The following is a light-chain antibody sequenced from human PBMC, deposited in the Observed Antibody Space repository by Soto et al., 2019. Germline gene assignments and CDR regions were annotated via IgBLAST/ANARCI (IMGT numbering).Light chain of an antibody. CDR3: QKYNSAPHT. J-gene: IGKJ2*01. CDR1: QGISNY. V-gene: IGKV1-27*01. CDR2: AAS. Sequence: DIQMTQSPSSLSASVGDRVTITRRASQGISNYLAWYQQKPGKVPKLLIYAASTLQSGVPSRFSGSGSGTAFTLTISSLQPEDVATYYCQKYNSAPHTFGQGTKLEIK.